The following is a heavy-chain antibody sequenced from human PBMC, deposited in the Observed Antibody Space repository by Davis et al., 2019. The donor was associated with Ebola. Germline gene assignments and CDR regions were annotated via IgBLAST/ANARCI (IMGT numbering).Heavy chain of an antibody. J-gene: IGHJ4*02. CDR2: IYPGDSDT. CDR1: GYTFPNYW. CDR3: ASLLATTDFDY. Sequence: GESLKISCKASGYTFPNYWLVWVRQMPGKGLEWIGIIYPGDSDTRYSPSFQGQVTISADKSISTAYLQWSSLKASDTAMYYCASLLATTDFDYWGQGILVTVSS. V-gene: IGHV5-51*01. D-gene: IGHD5-24*01.